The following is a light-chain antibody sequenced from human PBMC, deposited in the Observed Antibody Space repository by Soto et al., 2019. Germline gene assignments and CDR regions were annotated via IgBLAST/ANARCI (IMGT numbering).Light chain of an antibody. V-gene: IGKV1-9*01. CDR2: AAS. J-gene: IGKJ5*01. CDR3: QQINSYPLT. CDR1: QGISSY. Sequence: DIQLTQSPSFLSASVGDRVTITCRASQGISSYLAWYQQKPGKAPKLLIYAASTLQSGVPSRFSGSGSGTEFTLTISSLQPEDFATYFCQQINSYPLTFGQGTRLEMK.